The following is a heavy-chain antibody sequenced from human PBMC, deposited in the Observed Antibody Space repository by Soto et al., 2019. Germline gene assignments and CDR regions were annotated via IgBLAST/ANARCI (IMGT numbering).Heavy chain of an antibody. CDR3: ARGEQYSGRIFDY. CDR1: GDSVSSNTAG. V-gene: IGHV6-1*01. Sequence: QVQLQQSGPGLVKPSQTLLLTCDISGDSVSSNTAGWNWVRQSPSRGLEWLGRTYYRSKWYYDYALSVRSRIIINPDTSKNQYSLQLNSVTPEDTAVYYCARGEQYSGRIFDYWGQGTLVTVSS. D-gene: IGHD1-26*01. CDR2: TYYRSKWYY. J-gene: IGHJ4*01.